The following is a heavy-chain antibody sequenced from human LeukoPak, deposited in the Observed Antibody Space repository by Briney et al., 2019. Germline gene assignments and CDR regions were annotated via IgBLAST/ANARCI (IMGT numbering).Heavy chain of an antibody. J-gene: IGHJ3*02. CDR2: INHSGTT. D-gene: IGHD3-10*01. CDR1: GGSFSGYY. Sequence: SETLSLTCAVYGGSFSGYYWSCLRQPPGKGLEWIGEINHSGTTNYNPSLTSRVTISVDTSTNQFSLKLTSVTAADTSVYYCARATAYYYGSGSRAFDIWGQGTLVTVSS. CDR3: ARATAYYYGSGSRAFDI. V-gene: IGHV4-34*01.